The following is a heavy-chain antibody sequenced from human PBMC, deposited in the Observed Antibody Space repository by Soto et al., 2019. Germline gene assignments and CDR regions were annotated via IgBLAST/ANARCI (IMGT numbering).Heavy chain of an antibody. V-gene: IGHV4-30-4*01. D-gene: IGHD1-1*01. CDR2: IYYSGST. Sequence: QVQLQESGPGLVKPSQTLSLTCTVSGGSISSGDYYWSWIRQPPGKGLEWIGYIYYSGSTFYNPSLKSQVTISLDTSKRQFSLKLSSVTAADTAVYYCARVRWRTTPFFDYWGQGTLVTVSS. J-gene: IGHJ4*02. CDR1: GGSISSGDYY. CDR3: ARVRWRTTPFFDY.